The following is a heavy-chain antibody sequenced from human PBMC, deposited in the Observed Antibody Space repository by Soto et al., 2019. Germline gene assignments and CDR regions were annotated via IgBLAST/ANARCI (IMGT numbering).Heavy chain of an antibody. CDR2: ISAYNGNT. CDR3: AREFWVGATLGADY. Sequence: QVQLVQSGAEVKKPGASVKVSCKASGYTFTSYGISWVRQAPGQGLEWMGWISAYNGNTNYAQKRQGRVTMSTDKSPSTAYMELRRLRSDDTAVYYCAREFWVGATLGADYWGPGTLGTVFS. J-gene: IGHJ4*02. D-gene: IGHD1-26*01. V-gene: IGHV1-18*04. CDR1: GYTFTSYG.